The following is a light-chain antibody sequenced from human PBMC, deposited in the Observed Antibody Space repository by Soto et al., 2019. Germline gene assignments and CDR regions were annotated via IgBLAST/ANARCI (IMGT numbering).Light chain of an antibody. CDR2: SNN. V-gene: IGLV1-40*01. CDR3: QSYEISLNNVV. J-gene: IGLJ2*01. Sequence: QSVLTQPPSLSGAPGQRVTISCTGSSSNIGTPYDVHWYQQLPGTAPKLLIYSNNNRPSGVPDRFSGSRSGTSASLAITGLNAEDEADDDCQSYEISLNNVVFGGGTKLAVL. CDR1: SSNIGTPYD.